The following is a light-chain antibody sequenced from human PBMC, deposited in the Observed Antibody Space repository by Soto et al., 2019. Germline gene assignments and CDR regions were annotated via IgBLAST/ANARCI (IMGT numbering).Light chain of an antibody. CDR2: DAS. Sequence: EIVMTQSPATLSLCPGERATLSCRASQSVSSYLAWYQQKPGQAPRLLIYDASNRATGIPARFSGSGSGTDFTLTISSLEPEDFAVYYCQQRSNWPTTFGQGTKVDIK. CDR1: QSVSSY. J-gene: IGKJ1*01. V-gene: IGKV3-11*01. CDR3: QQRSNWPTT.